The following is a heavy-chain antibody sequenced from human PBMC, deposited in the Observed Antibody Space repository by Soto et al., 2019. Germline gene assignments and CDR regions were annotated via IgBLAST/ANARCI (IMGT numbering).Heavy chain of an antibody. Sequence: PSETLSLTCAVYGGSFSGYYWSWIRQPPGKGLEWIGEINHSGGTDYNPSLKSRVTISVDTSKNQFSLKLSSVTAADTAVYYCARDAGMYYYGSGSYYQVWGQGTLVTVSS. CDR3: ARDAGMYYYGSGSYYQV. CDR1: GGSFSGYY. V-gene: IGHV4-34*01. J-gene: IGHJ4*02. D-gene: IGHD3-10*01. CDR2: INHSGGT.